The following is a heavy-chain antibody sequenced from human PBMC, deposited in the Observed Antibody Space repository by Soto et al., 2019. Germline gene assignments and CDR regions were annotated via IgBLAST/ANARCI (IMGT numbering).Heavy chain of an antibody. J-gene: IGHJ4*02. V-gene: IGHV2-5*02. Sequence: SGPTLVNPTQTLTLTCTFSGFSLSTSGVGVGWIRQPPGKALEWLALIYWDDDKRYSPSLKSRLTITKDTSKNQVVLTMTNMDPMDTGTYYCAHKGPEDWPLDYWGQGTLVTVSS. CDR3: AHKGPEDWPLDY. CDR2: IYWDDDK. CDR1: GFSLSTSGVG. D-gene: IGHD3-9*01.